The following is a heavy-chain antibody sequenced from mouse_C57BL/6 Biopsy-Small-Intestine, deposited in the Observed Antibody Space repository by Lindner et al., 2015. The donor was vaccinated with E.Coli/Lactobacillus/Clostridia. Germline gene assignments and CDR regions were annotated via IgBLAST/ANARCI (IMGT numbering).Heavy chain of an antibody. CDR2: ISSVSNTI. CDR3: ARGNYGGNYFDY. V-gene: IGHV5-17*01. D-gene: IGHD2-1*01. J-gene: IGHJ2*01. CDR1: GFTFSDYG. Sequence: VQLQESGGGLVKPGGSLNLSCAASGFTFSDYGMHWVRQAPEKGLEWIAHISSVSNTIRYADTVKGRFTISRDNAKRTLFLQMTSLRSEDTAMYYCARGNYGGNYFDYWGQGTTLTVSS.